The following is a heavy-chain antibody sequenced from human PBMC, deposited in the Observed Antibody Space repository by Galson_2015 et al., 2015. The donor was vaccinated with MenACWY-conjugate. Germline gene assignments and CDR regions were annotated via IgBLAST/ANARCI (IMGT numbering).Heavy chain of an antibody. CDR3: ARGTYRSGSSI. CDR2: IGNSGSPI. Sequence: SLRLSCAASGFTLMSYNMNWVRQAPGKGLEWISFIGNSGSPIYYADSVKGRFTISRDNAKNSLFLHMNSLRAEDTAVYYCARGTYRSGSSIWGQGTLATVSS. CDR1: GFTLMSYN. V-gene: IGHV3-48*04. J-gene: IGHJ4*02. D-gene: IGHD6-19*01.